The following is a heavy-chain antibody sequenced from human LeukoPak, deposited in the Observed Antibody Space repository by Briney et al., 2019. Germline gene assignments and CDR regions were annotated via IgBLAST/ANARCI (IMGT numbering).Heavy chain of an antibody. CDR2: MNPNSGNT. CDR1: GYTFTNYD. D-gene: IGHD3-10*01. J-gene: IGHJ4*02. Sequence: GASVKVSCKTSGYTFTNYDINWVRQATGQGLEWMGWMNPNSGNTGYAQKFKGRVTMTRDISTTTAYMELSSLRPEDTALYYCARGSRSGDYWGQGTQVTVSS. CDR3: ARGSRSGDY. V-gene: IGHV1-8*01.